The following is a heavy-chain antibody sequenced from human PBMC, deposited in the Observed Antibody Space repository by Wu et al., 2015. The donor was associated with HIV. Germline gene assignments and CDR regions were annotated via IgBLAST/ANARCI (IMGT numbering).Heavy chain of an antibody. CDR2: IIPIFGTT. CDR3: ARERXQQRWAFDY. J-gene: IGHJ4*02. Sequence: QVQLVQSGAEVKRPGSSVKVSCKASGGTFSSYAISWVRQAPGQGLEWMGGIIPIFGTTNYAQKFQGRVTITADESTSTAYVELSSLRSEDTAVYYCARERXQQRWAFDYWGQGTLVTVSS. D-gene: IGHD6-13*01. CDR1: GGTFSSYA. V-gene: IGHV1-69*12.